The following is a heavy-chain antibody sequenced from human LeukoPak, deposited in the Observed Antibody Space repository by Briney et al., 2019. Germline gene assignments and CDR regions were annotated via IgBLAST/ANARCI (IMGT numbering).Heavy chain of an antibody. Sequence: PGGSLRLSCTASGFTFGDYAMSWVRQAPGKGLEWVGFIRSKAYGGTTEYAASVKGRFTISRDDSKSIAYLQMNSLKTEDTAVYYCTLHIVVVTAIPNYFDYSGQGTPVTVSS. CDR3: TLHIVVVTAIPNYFDY. D-gene: IGHD2-21*02. CDR1: GFTFGDYA. V-gene: IGHV3-49*04. J-gene: IGHJ4*02. CDR2: IRSKAYGGTT.